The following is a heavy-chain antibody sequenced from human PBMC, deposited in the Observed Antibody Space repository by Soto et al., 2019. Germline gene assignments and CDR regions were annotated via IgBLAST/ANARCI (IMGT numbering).Heavy chain of an antibody. CDR1: GYTFTSYG. CDR3: ARDRRGSGSRDAFDI. V-gene: IGHV1-18*01. Sequence: ASVKVSCKASGYTFTSYGISWVRQAPGQGLEWMGWISAYNGNTNYAQKLQGRVTMTTGTSTSTAYMELRSLRSDDTAVYYCARDRRGSGSRDAFDIWGQGTMVTVSS. D-gene: IGHD3-10*01. CDR2: ISAYNGNT. J-gene: IGHJ3*02.